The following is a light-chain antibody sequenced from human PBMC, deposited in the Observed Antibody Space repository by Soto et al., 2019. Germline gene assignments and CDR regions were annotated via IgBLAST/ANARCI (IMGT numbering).Light chain of an antibody. J-gene: IGLJ1*01. CDR2: EVN. CDR3: RISRGRPPFC. V-gene: IGLV2-23*02. CDR1: TSNDGRYKL. Sequence: QSALGQPASGSGSAGQSIGIACTGTTSNDGRYKLLSWYQQHPGKAPKLMIFEVNKRPSGVSNRFSGSKSGNTASLTISGQMFHHELNYSFRISRGRPPFCFG.